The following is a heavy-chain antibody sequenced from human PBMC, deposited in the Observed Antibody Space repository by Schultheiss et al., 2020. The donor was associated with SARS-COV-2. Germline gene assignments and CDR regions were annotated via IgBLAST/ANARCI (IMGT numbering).Heavy chain of an antibody. CDR2: IYYSGST. D-gene: IGHD3-22*01. Sequence: SETLSLTCTVSGGSISSYYWSWIRQPPGKGLEWIGYIYYSGSTNYNPSLKSRVARSVDTSKNHFSLKLSSVTAADTAVHYCARDRRYYDSSGYYLGAFDIWGQGTMVTVSS. V-gene: IGHV4-4*08. J-gene: IGHJ3*02. CDR1: GGSISSYY. CDR3: ARDRRYYDSSGYYLGAFDI.